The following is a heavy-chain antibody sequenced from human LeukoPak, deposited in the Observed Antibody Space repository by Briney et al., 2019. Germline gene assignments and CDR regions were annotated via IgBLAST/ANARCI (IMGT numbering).Heavy chain of an antibody. D-gene: IGHD3-22*01. CDR1: GFTFSSYS. CDR3: ARDPYYYDSSGYYPFDY. J-gene: IGHJ4*02. Sequence: GGSQRLSCAASGFTFSSYSMNWVRQAPGKGLEWVSSISSSSSYIYYADSVKGRFTISRDNAKNSLYLQMNSLRAEDTAVYYCARDPYYYDSSGYYPFDYWGQGTLVTVSS. CDR2: ISSSSSYI. V-gene: IGHV3-21*01.